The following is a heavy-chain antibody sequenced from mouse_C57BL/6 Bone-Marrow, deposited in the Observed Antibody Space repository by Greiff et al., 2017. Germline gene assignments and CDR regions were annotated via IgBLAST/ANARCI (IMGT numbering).Heavy chain of an antibody. CDR3: VLAPSWYFDV. V-gene: IGHV14-3*01. CDR1: GFNIKNTY. D-gene: IGHD6-1*01. Sequence: VQLQQPVAELVRPGASVKLSCTASGFNIKNTYMHWVKQRPEQGLEWIGRIDPANGYTKYDPKFQGKATITVDTSSNTASLQLSSLTAEDTAYYCAVLAPSWYFDVWGTGTTVTVSS. CDR2: IDPANGYT. J-gene: IGHJ1*03.